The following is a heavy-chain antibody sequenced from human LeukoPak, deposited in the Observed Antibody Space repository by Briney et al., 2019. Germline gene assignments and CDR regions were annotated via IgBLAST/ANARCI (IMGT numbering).Heavy chain of an antibody. CDR3: ARDLSDSSGYYYVY. CDR1: GYTFTSYG. CDR2: ISAYNGNT. Sequence: ASVKVSCKASGYTFTSYGISWVRQAPGQGLEWMGWISAYNGNTNYAQKPQGRVTMTTDTSTSTAYMELRSLRSDDTAVYYCARDLSDSSGYYYVYWGQGTLVTVSS. J-gene: IGHJ4*02. D-gene: IGHD3-22*01. V-gene: IGHV1-18*01.